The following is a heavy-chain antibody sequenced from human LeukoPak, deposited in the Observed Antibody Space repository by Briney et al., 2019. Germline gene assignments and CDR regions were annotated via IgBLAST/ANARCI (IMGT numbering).Heavy chain of an antibody. J-gene: IGHJ4*02. CDR3: ASFNLVQLERLSDY. CDR1: GGSISSSSYY. Sequence: SETLSLTCTVSGGSISSSSYYWGWIRQPPGQGLEWIGSIYYSGSTYYNPSLKSRVTISVDTSKNQFSLKLSSVTAADTAVYYCASFNLVQLERLSDYWGQGTLVTVSS. V-gene: IGHV4-39*01. CDR2: IYYSGST. D-gene: IGHD1-1*01.